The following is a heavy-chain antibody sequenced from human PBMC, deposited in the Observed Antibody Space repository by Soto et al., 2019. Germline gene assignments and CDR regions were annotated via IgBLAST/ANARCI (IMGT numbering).Heavy chain of an antibody. CDR1: GFTFSSYA. J-gene: IGHJ5*02. CDR3: ARDRVEWLVFNWFDP. Sequence: QPGGSLRLSCAASGFTFSSYAMHWVRQAPGKGLEWVAVISYDGSNKYYADSVKGRFTISRDNSKNTLYLQMNSLRAEDTAVYYCARDRVEWLVFNWFDPWGQGTLVTVSS. CDR2: ISYDGSNK. V-gene: IGHV3-30-3*01. D-gene: IGHD6-19*01.